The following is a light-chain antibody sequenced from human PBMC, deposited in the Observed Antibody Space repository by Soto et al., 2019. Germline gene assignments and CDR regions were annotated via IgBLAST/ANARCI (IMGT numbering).Light chain of an antibody. J-gene: IGKJ2*01. Sequence: EIVMTQSPATLSLSPGERAALSCRASQSINSELAWYQQKPGQPPRLLIYGASTRATGVPARFTGSESGSEFTLTISGLXXEXXXXXYCQQGHNWPLTFGQGTRLEI. CDR2: GAS. CDR1: QSINSE. CDR3: QQGHNWPLT. V-gene: IGKV3-15*01.